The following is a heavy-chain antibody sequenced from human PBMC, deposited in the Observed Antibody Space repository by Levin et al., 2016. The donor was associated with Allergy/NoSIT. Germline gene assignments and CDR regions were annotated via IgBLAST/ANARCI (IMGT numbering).Heavy chain of an antibody. Sequence: SGPTLVKPTQTLTLTCTFSGFSLSTSGMCVSWIRQPPGKALEWLARIDWDDDKYYSTSLKTRLTISKDTSKNQVVLTMTNMDPVDTATYYCARMEFEIVTGSYYYYYGMDVWGQGTTVTVSS. CDR2: IDWDDDK. D-gene: IGHD3-10*01. J-gene: IGHJ6*02. CDR3: ARMEFEIVTGSYYYYYGMDV. CDR1: GFSLSTSGMC. V-gene: IGHV2-70*11.